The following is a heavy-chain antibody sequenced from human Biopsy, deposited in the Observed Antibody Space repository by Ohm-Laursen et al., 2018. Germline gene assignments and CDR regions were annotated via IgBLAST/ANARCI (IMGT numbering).Heavy chain of an antibody. CDR1: GGTFSNYG. J-gene: IGHJ1*01. Sequence: ASVKVSCKVPGGTFSNYGVNWVRQAPGQGLEWLGGNIPILGTGNYAQKFQDRVTVAADTSMGTATMELRSLRSDDTAVYYCATKLTGYFHHWGQGTLVIVSS. CDR2: NIPILGTG. D-gene: IGHD3-9*01. V-gene: IGHV1-69*06. CDR3: ATKLTGYFHH.